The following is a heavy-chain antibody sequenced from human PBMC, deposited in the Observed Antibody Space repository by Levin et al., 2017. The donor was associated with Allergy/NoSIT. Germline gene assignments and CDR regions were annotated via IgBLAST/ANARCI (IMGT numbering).Heavy chain of an antibody. J-gene: IGHJ4*02. CDR2: ISYDGGNK. CDR1: GFNISPYA. D-gene: IGHD5-18*01. V-gene: IGHV3-30*04. Sequence: GGSLRLSCAASGFNISPYAMHWVRQAPGKGLEWVSVISYDGGNKYYADSVRGRFTISRDNSKNTLYLQMNSLRTEDTAVYYCARAGGYTYGDLTFDYWGQGNLVSVSS. CDR3: ARAGGYTYGDLTFDY.